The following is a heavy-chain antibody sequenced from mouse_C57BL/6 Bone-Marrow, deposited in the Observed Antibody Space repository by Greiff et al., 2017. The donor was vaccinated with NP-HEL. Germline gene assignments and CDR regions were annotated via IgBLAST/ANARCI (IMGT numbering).Heavy chain of an antibody. CDR1: GFSLTSYG. CDR2: IWSGGST. Sequence: QVQLQQSGPGLVQPSQSLSITCTVSGFSLTSYGVHWVRQSPGKGLEWLGVIWSGGSTAYNAAFISRLSISKDNSKSQVFFKMSSLQADDTAIYYCARNNHHFDYWGQGTTLTVSS. CDR3: ARNNHHFDY. J-gene: IGHJ2*01. V-gene: IGHV2-2*01.